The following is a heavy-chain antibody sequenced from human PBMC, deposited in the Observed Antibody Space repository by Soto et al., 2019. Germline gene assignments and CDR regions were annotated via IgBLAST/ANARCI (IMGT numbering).Heavy chain of an antibody. CDR3: ARDDSGDCRGNFSY. CDR1: GGSPSYYY. Sequence: SETLSLTCTISGGSPSYYYWTWIRQPPGKGLEWIGNIDDSGRTNYNPSLKSRVTISVDTSSNQFSLKVSSVTAADTAVYYCARDDSGDCRGNFSYWGRGTRVTVSS. D-gene: IGHD2-21*02. J-gene: IGHJ4*02. V-gene: IGHV4-59*12. CDR2: IDDSGRT.